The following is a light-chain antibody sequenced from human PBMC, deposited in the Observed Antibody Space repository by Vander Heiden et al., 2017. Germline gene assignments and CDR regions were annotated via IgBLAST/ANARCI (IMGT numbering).Light chain of an antibody. CDR3: QAWDSSTASVV. CDR1: TLGDKY. J-gene: IGLJ2*01. CDR2: QDS. V-gene: IGLV3-1*01. Sequence: SYELTQPPSVSVSPRQTARIPCSGATLGDKYACWYQQKPGQSPVLVIYQDSKRPSGIPERFSGSNSGNTATLTISGTQAMDEADYYCQAWDSSTASVVFGGGTKLTVL.